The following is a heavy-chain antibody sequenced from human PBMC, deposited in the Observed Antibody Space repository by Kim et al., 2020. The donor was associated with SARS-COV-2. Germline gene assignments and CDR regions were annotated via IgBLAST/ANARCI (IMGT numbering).Heavy chain of an antibody. CDR1: GFTFSSYG. V-gene: IGHV3-30*03. CDR3: ARPGSDQWLNFDY. D-gene: IGHD6-19*01. J-gene: IGHJ4*02. CDR2: ISYDGSNK. Sequence: GGSLRLSCTASGFTFSSYGMHWVRQAPGKGLEWVALISYDGSNKYYADSVKGRFTISRDNSKNTLYLQMNSLTAEDTAVYYCARPGSDQWLNFDYWGQGT.